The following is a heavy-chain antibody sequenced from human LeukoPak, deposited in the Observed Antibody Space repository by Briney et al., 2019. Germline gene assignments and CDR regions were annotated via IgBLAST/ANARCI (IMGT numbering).Heavy chain of an antibody. J-gene: IGHJ6*04. CDR2: IYSGGST. Sequence: GGSLRLSCAASGFTVSSNYMSWVRQAPGKGLEGVSVIYSGGSTYYADSVKGRFTISRDNSKNTLYLQMNSLRAEDTAVYYCARDVVTAAAGSYYYGMDVWGKGTTVTVSS. V-gene: IGHV3-53*01. CDR3: ARDVVTAAAGSYYYGMDV. D-gene: IGHD6-13*01. CDR1: GFTVSSNY.